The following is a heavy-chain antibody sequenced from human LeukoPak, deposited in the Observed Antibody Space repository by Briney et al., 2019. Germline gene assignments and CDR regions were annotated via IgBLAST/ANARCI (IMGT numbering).Heavy chain of an antibody. V-gene: IGHV3-7*01. Sequence: PGGSLRLSCAASGFTFSSYWMSWVRQAPGKGLEWVANIKQDGSEKYYVDSVKGRFTISRDNAKNSLYLQMNSLRAEDTAVYYCARDWYSSSWYGDYYYGMDVWGRGTTVTVSS. D-gene: IGHD6-13*01. CDR3: ARDWYSSSWYGDYYYGMDV. CDR1: GFTFSSYW. CDR2: IKQDGSEK. J-gene: IGHJ6*02.